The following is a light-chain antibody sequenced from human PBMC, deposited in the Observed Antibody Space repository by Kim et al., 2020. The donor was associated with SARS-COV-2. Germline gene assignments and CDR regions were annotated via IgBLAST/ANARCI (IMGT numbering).Light chain of an antibody. CDR2: GAS. Sequence: SPGESATLACRASQSISSNYLAWYQQKPGQAPRLLLYGASSRATGIPDRFSGSGSGTDFTLTISRLEAEDFAVYYCQQYAGSPRTFGQGTKVDIK. CDR3: QQYAGSPRT. J-gene: IGKJ1*01. CDR1: QSISSNY. V-gene: IGKV3-20*01.